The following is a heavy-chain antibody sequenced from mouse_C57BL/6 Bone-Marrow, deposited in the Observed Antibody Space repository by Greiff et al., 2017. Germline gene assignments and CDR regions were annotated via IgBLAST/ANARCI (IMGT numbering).Heavy chain of an antibody. CDR1: GYAFTNYL. CDR3: ARDSNYSGYFDY. Sequence: VQLQQSGAELVRPGTSVKVSCKASGYAFTNYLIEWVKQRPGQGLEWIGVINPGSGGTNYNEKFKGKATLTADKSSSTAYMQLSSLTSEDSAVYFCARDSNYSGYFDYGGQGTTLTVSS. CDR2: INPGSGGT. J-gene: IGHJ2*01. D-gene: IGHD2-5*01. V-gene: IGHV1-54*01.